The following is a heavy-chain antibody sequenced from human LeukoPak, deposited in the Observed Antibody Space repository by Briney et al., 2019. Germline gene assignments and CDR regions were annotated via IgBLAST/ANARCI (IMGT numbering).Heavy chain of an antibody. Sequence: GGSLRLSCAASGFTFDDYGMSWVRQAPGKGLEWVSGINWNGGSTGYADSVKGRFTISRDNAKNSLYLQMNSLRAEDTAVYYCARDLQVGALYFFDYWGQGTLVTVSS. CDR1: GFTFDDYG. D-gene: IGHD1-26*01. CDR2: INWNGGST. CDR3: ARDLQVGALYFFDY. V-gene: IGHV3-20*04. J-gene: IGHJ4*02.